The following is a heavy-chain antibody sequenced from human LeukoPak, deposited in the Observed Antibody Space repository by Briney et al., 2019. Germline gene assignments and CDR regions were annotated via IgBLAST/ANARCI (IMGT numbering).Heavy chain of an antibody. V-gene: IGHV1-69*01. CDR2: IIPIFGTA. D-gene: IGHD1-26*01. CDR1: GGTFSSYA. J-gene: IGHJ6*02. CDR3: ARVTYDVVGYYYYGMDV. Sequence: SVKVSCMASGGTFSSYAISWVRQAPGQGLEWMGGIIPIFGTANYAQKFQGRVTITADESTSTAYMELSSLRSEDTAVYYCARVTYDVVGYYYYGMDVWGQGTTVTVSS.